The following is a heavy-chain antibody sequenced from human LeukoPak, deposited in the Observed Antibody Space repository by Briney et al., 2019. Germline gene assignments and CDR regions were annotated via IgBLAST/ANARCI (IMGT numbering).Heavy chain of an antibody. Sequence: GASVKVSCKASGYTFTGYYMHWVRPAPGQGLEWMGRINPNSGGTNYAQKFQGRVTMTRDTSISTAYMELSRLRSDATAVYYCARDPAGRGVANWFDPWGQGTLVTVSS. D-gene: IGHD2-8*01. V-gene: IGHV1-2*06. CDR3: ARDPAGRGVANWFDP. CDR2: INPNSGGT. J-gene: IGHJ5*02. CDR1: GYTFTGYY.